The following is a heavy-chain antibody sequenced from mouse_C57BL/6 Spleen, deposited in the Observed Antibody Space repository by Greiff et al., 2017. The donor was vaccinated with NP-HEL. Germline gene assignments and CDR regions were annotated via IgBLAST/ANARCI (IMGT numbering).Heavy chain of an antibody. CDR3: ARLYDGYYYAMDY. J-gene: IGHJ4*01. Sequence: QLQQSGAELARPGASVKLSCKASGYTFTSYGISWVKQRTGQGLEWIGEIYPRSGNTYYNEKFKGKATLTADKSSSTAYMELRSLTSEDSAVYFCARLYDGYYYAMDYWGQGTSVTVSS. CDR1: GYTFTSYG. V-gene: IGHV1-81*01. D-gene: IGHD2-3*01. CDR2: IYPRSGNT.